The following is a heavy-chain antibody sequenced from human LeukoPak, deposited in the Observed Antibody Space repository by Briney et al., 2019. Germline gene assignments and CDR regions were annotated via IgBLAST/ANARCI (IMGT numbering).Heavy chain of an antibody. D-gene: IGHD3-9*01. CDR3: ARDRLLRYFDWPGSFDI. CDR2: IYYSGST. J-gene: IGHJ3*02. CDR1: GGSISSSSYY. V-gene: IGHV4-39*07. Sequence: SETLSLTCTVSGGSISSSSYYWGWIRQPPGKGLEWIGSIYYSGSTNYNPSLKSRVTISVDTSKNQFSLKLSSVTAADTAVYYCARDRLLRYFDWPGSFDIWGQGAMVTVSS.